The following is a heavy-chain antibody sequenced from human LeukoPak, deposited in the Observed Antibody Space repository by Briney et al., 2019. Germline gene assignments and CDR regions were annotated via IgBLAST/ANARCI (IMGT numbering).Heavy chain of an antibody. D-gene: IGHD4-23*01. CDR1: GGSISSGSYY. CDR3: AKMTTVVTTFDY. V-gene: IGHV4-61*02. J-gene: IGHJ4*02. Sequence: PSETLSFTCTVSGGSISSGSYYWNWIRQPAGKGLEWIGRIHTSGSTYYNPSLKSRVTISVDTSKNQFSLKLSSVTAADTAVYYCAKMTTVVTTFDYWGQGTLVTVSS. CDR2: IHTSGST.